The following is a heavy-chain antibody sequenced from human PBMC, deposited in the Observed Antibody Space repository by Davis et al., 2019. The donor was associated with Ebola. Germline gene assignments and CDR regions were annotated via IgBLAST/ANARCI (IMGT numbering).Heavy chain of an antibody. J-gene: IGHJ4*02. CDR2: IKQDGSEK. Sequence: GGSLRLSCAASGFTFSSYWMSWVRQAPGKGLEWVANIKQDGSEKYYVDSVKGRFTISRDNAKNSLYLQMNSLRAEDTAVYYCARASRYCSGGSCYQGEFDYWGQGTLVTVSS. CDR3: ARASRYCSGGSCYQGEFDY. V-gene: IGHV3-7*01. D-gene: IGHD2-15*01. CDR1: GFTFSSYW.